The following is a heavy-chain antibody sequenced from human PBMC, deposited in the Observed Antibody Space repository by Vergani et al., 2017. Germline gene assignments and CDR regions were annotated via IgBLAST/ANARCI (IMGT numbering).Heavy chain of an antibody. CDR1: GFNFPSFT. CDR3: ARDITALVKSPPHPDWFDP. CDR2: IKFPPGEI. J-gene: IGHJ5*02. Sequence: EAYLVQSGGGLVTPGGSLRLSCAASGFNFPSFTMNWVRQAPGRGLEWISSIKFPPGEIFYADSVKGRFTISRDNVKNVLFLQMENLRAADTGVYFCARDITALVKSPPHPDWFDPWGQGSLVTVSS. D-gene: IGHD2-21*01. V-gene: IGHV3-21*06.